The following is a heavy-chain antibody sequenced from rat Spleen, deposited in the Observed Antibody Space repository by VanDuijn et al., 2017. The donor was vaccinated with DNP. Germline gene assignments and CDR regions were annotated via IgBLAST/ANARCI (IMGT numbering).Heavy chain of an antibody. J-gene: IGHJ1*01. D-gene: IGHD1-11*01. CDR2: INYSGNT. CDR3: ARGLNYGGYIYSWYFDF. V-gene: IGHV3-1*01. Sequence: EVQLQESGPGLVKPSQSLSLTCSVTGYSITSDYWAWIRTFPGNKMEWMGYINYSGNTAYNPSLRSRISITRDTSKNQFFLQLNSVTTEDTATYYCARGLNYGGYIYSWYFDFWGPGTMVTVSS. CDR1: GYSITSDY.